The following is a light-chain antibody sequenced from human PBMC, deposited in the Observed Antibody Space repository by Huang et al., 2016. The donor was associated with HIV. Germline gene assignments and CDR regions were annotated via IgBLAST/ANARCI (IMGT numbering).Light chain of an antibody. CDR1: QRVSSSY. V-gene: IGKV3-20*01. Sequence: EIVLTQSPGTLSLSPGERATLSCRAIQRVSSSYVAWYQQKPGQAPRLLIYGASSRATGIPDRFSGSGSGTDFTLTISRLEPEDFAVYYCQQYNNLRYTFGQGTKLEIK. CDR3: QQYNNLRYT. J-gene: IGKJ2*01. CDR2: GAS.